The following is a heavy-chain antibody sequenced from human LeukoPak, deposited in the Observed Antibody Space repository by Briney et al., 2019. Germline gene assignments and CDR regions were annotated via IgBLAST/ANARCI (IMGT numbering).Heavy chain of an antibody. J-gene: IGHJ4*02. CDR3: ARDLSGVTGYTYGRGIDY. Sequence: GGSLRLSCAASRFTFSTYWMHWVRQAPGKGLEWVANIKQDGSEKYYVDSVKGRFTISRDNAKTSLYLQMNSLRAEDTAVYYCARDLSGVTGYTYGRGIDYWGQGTLVTVSS. CDR1: RFTFSTYW. V-gene: IGHV3-7*01. D-gene: IGHD5-18*01. CDR2: IKQDGSEK.